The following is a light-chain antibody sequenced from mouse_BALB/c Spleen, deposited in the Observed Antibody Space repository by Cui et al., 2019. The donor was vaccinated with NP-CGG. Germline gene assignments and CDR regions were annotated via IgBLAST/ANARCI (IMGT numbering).Light chain of an antibody. Sequence: QAVVTQESALTTSPGETVTLTCRSSTGAVTTSNYANWVQEKPDHLFTGLIGGTNNRAPGVPARFSGSLIGDKAALTITGALTEDEAIYFCALWYSNHWGFGGGTKLTVL. CDR3: ALWYSNHWG. CDR1: TGAVTTSNY. J-gene: IGLJ1*01. V-gene: IGLV1*01. CDR2: GTN.